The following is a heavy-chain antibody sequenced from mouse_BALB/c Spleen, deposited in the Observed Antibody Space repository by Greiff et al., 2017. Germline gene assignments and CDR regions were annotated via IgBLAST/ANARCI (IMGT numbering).Heavy chain of an antibody. CDR3: ARRTLLRNYAMDY. CDR1: GFSLTGYG. D-gene: IGHD1-2*01. J-gene: IGHJ4*01. CDR2: IWGDGST. Sequence: VQLQQSGPGLVAPSQSLSITCTVSGFSLTGYGVNWVRQPPGKGLEWLGMIWGDGSTDYNSAPKSRLSISEDNSKSQVFIKMNSLQTDDTAGYYCARRTLLRNYAMDYWGQGTSVTVAS. V-gene: IGHV2-6-7*01.